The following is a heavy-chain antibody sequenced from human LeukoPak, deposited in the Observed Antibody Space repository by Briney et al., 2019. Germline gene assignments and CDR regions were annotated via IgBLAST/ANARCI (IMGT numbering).Heavy chain of an antibody. CDR2: IFYSGST. Sequence: SETLSLTCTVSSGSISTSNYYWGWVRQPPGKALEWIGNIFYSGSTYYSPSLKSQVSISIDTSKNQFSLRLTSVTAADTAVYYCARQTGSGLFILPGGQGTLVTVSS. J-gene: IGHJ4*02. D-gene: IGHD3/OR15-3a*01. CDR1: SGSISTSNYY. CDR3: ARQTGSGLFILP. V-gene: IGHV4-39*01.